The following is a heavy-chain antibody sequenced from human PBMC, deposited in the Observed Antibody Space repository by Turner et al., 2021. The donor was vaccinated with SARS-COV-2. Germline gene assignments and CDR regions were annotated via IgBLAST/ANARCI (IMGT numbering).Heavy chain of an antibody. CDR3: ASHGAHPGFDY. CDR1: GFTFSIYW. Sequence: EVQLVESGGGLVQPGGSRNLPCAASGFTFSIYWMHWVRQAPGKGLVWVSRINSDGSSTSYADSVKGRFTISRDNAKNTLYLTMNSLRAEDTAVYYCASHGAHPGFDYWGQGTLVTVSS. J-gene: IGHJ4*02. V-gene: IGHV3-74*01. D-gene: IGHD3-16*01. CDR2: INSDGSST.